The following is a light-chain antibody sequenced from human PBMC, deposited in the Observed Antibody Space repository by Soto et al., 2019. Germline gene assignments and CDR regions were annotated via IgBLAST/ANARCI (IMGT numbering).Light chain of an antibody. V-gene: IGLV1-40*01. CDR3: QSYDSSLSGVV. J-gene: IGLJ2*01. CDR1: SSNIGAGYD. CDR2: GNI. Sequence: QSVLTQPPSVSGAPGQRVTISCTGSSSNIGAGYDVHWYLQLPGPAPKLLIYGNINRPSGVPDRFSGSKSGTSASLAITGLQAEDEADYYCQSYDSSLSGVVFGGGTKLTVL.